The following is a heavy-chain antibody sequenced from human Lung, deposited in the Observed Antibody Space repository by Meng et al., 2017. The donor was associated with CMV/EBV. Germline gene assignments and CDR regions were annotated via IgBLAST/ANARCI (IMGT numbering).Heavy chain of an antibody. CDR1: GGSIGSSNW. V-gene: IGHV4-4*02. CDR3: ASFPPPGKQWLVTDY. J-gene: IGHJ4*02. CDR2: IYHSGST. Sequence: QGTRQGWGRGLVKPSGNLALSCAVSGGSIGSSNWWSWVRQPPGKGLEWIGEIYHSGSTNYNASLKSRVTISVDKSKNQFSLKLSSVTAADTAVYYCASFPPPGKQWLVTDYWGQGTLVTVSS. D-gene: IGHD6-19*01.